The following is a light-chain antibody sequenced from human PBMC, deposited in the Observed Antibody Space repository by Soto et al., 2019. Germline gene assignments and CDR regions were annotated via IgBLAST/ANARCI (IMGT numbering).Light chain of an antibody. J-gene: IGKJ5*01. V-gene: IGKV4-1*01. CDR3: QQYCTTPT. Sequence: DILMTPSPDSLAVSLGARATITCRSSQTLLCSSNNRNFLAWYQQRPGQPPQLLMYWASTRESGVPDRFSGSGSRTDFTLTISSLQAEDVAIYYCQQYCTTPTFGQGTRLEI. CDR1: QTLLCSSNNRNF. CDR2: WAS.